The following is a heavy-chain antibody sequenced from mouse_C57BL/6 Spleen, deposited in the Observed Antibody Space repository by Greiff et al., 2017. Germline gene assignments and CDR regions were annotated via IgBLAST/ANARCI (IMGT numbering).Heavy chain of an antibody. Sequence: VQVVESGAELVRPGTSVKVSCKASGYAFTNYLIQWVKQRPGQGLEWIGVINPGSGGTNYNEKFKGKATLTADTSSSTAYMQLSSLTSEDAAVYFCARRCYGSSYYYAMDDWGQGTSVTVSA. CDR1: GYAFTNYL. J-gene: IGHJ4*01. CDR3: ARRCYGSSYYYAMDD. D-gene: IGHD1-1*01. CDR2: INPGSGGT. V-gene: IGHV1-54*01.